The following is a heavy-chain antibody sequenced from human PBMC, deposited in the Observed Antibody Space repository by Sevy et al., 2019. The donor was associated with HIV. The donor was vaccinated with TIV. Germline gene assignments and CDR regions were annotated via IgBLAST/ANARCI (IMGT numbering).Heavy chain of an antibody. CDR2: ISGSGGST. Sequence: GGSLRLSCAASGFTFSSYAMSWVRQAPGKGLEWVSAISGSGGSTYYAYSVKGRLTISRDNSKKTLYLQMNSLRAEDTAVYYCAKFSPPSDGSGSFDYWGQGTLVTVSS. CDR1: GFTFSSYA. CDR3: AKFSPPSDGSGSFDY. J-gene: IGHJ4*02. V-gene: IGHV3-23*01. D-gene: IGHD3-10*01.